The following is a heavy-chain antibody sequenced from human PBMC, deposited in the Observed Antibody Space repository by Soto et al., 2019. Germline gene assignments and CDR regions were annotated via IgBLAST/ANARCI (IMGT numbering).Heavy chain of an antibody. CDR2: ISYDGSNK. V-gene: IGHV3-30-3*01. Sequence: QVQLVESGGGVVQPGRSLRLSCAASGFTFSSYAMHWVRQAPGKGLEWVAVISYDGSNKYYADSVKGRFTISRDNSKNTLYLQMNSLRAEDTAVYYCASGIAAAGTQGMDVWGQGTTVTASS. CDR3: ASGIAAAGTQGMDV. CDR1: GFTFSSYA. J-gene: IGHJ6*02. D-gene: IGHD6-13*01.